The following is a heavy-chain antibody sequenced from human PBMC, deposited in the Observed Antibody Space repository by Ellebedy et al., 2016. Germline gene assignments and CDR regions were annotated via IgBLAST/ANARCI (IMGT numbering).Heavy chain of an antibody. CDR3: VKEGSGYDSSGYYIPFFDY. CDR2: ISSNGGST. V-gene: IGHV3-64D*06. CDR1: GFTFSSYA. Sequence: GESLKISCSASGFTFSSYAMHWVRQAPGKGLEYVSAISSNGGSTYYADSVKGRFTISRDNSKNTLYLQMSSLRAEDTAVYYCVKEGSGYDSSGYYIPFFDYWGQGTLVTVSS. J-gene: IGHJ4*02. D-gene: IGHD3-22*01.